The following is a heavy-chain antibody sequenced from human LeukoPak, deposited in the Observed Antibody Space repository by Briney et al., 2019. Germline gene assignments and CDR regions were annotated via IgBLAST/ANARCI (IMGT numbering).Heavy chain of an antibody. Sequence: GGSLKLSCAAAGFTFSGSAMHWVRQAYGEGMEWVGRIRSKANSYATAYAASVKGRFTISRDDSKNTAYLQMNSLKTEDPAVYYSTRHVGDPGIAAAGYYYYGMDVWGQGTTVTVSS. CDR1: GFTFSGSA. V-gene: IGHV3-73*01. CDR3: TRHVGDPGIAAAGYYYYGMDV. J-gene: IGHJ6*02. CDR2: IRSKANSYAT. D-gene: IGHD6-13*01.